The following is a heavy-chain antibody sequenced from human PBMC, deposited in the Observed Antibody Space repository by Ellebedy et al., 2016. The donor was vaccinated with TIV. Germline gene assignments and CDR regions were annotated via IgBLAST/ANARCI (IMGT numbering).Heavy chain of an antibody. V-gene: IGHV1-18*04. CDR1: GYTFTSYG. CDR2: ISADNGRT. CDR3: VRDRTRSWYYYQY. Sequence: ASVKVSCXASGYTFTSYGISWVRQAPGQGLEWMGWISADNGRTGYAPKFEGRITLSTETSTSSAYMELRSLSSDDTAVYYCVRDRTRSWYYYQYWGQGTLVTVSS. J-gene: IGHJ4*02. D-gene: IGHD3-10*01.